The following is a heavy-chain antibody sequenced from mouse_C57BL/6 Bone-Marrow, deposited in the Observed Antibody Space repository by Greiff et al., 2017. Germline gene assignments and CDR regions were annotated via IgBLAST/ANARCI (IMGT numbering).Heavy chain of an antibody. V-gene: IGHV1-81*01. Sequence: QVQLQQSGAELARPGASVKLSCKASGYTFTSYGISWVKQRTGQGLEWIGEIYPRSGNPYYNEKFKGKATLTADKSSSTAYMGLRSLTSEDSAFYFCARWNYYGSSYGYWGQGTTLTVSS. CDR2: IYPRSGNP. CDR3: ARWNYYGSSYGY. D-gene: IGHD1-1*01. CDR1: GYTFTSYG. J-gene: IGHJ2*01.